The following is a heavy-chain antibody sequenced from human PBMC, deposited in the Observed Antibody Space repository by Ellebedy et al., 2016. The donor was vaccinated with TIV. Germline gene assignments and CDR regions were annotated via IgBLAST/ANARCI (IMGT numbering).Heavy chain of an antibody. D-gene: IGHD1-26*01. CDR3: ARPSTVGATLCFDY. V-gene: IGHV3-48*01. J-gene: IGHJ4*02. Sequence: GESLKISCAASGFNLSNNALHWVRQAPGKGLEWVSYINGSTSSIYYADSVKGRFTISRDNAKKSLYLQMNSLRAEDTAVYYCARPSTVGATLCFDYWGRGTLVTVPS. CDR2: INGSTSSI. CDR1: GFNLSNNA.